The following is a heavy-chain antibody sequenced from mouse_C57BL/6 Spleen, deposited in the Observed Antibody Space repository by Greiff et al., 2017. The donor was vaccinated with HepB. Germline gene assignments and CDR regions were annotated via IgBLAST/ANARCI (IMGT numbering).Heavy chain of an antibody. D-gene: IGHD1-2*01. J-gene: IGHJ2*03. CDR1: GYAFSSSW. V-gene: IGHV1-82*01. Sequence: VQLQQSGPELVKPGASVTLSCKASGYAFSSSWMNWVKLRPGEGLEWIGRLYPGDGDTNYNAKFKGKATLTADKSSSTAYMHLSSLTSEDSAVYFCARWGAYHGGFVYGGQGTRLTGSS. CDR2: LYPGDGDT. CDR3: ARWGAYHGGFVY.